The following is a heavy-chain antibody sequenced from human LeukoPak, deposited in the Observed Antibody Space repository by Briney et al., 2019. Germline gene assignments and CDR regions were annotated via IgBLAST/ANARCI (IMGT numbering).Heavy chain of an antibody. CDR3: AIPYRLSSGYYPPDY. CDR2: IYPGDSDT. D-gene: IGHD3-22*01. J-gene: IGHJ4*02. Sequence: GESLKISXKGSGYSFTSYWIGWVLQMPGKGLEWMGIIYPGDSDTRYSPSFQGQVTISADKSISTAYLQWSSLKASDTAMYYCAIPYRLSSGYYPPDYWGQGTLVTVSS. V-gene: IGHV5-51*01. CDR1: GYSFTSYW.